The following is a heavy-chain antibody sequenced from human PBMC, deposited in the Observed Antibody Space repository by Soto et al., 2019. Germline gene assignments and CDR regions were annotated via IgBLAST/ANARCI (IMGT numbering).Heavy chain of an antibody. D-gene: IGHD5-12*01. CDR3: ARHGSGYFDCSDY. CDR2: IFPGDSDT. V-gene: IGHV5-51*01. J-gene: IGHJ4*02. CDR1: GYSFTSHW. Sequence: EVQLVQSGAEVKKPGEALKISSKCSGYSFTSHWIAWVRQIPGKGLEWMGTIFPGDSDTQYSLSFQVHVTISADKSLSPAYLQWTGLKSSDIAMYYCARHGSGYFDCSDYWGQGSLVTVYS.